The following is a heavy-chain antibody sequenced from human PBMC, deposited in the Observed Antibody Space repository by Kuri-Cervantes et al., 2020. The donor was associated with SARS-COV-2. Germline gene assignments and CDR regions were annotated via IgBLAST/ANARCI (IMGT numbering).Heavy chain of an antibody. CDR3: AGLYSSSWSYDY. Sequence: GGSLRLSCAASGFTFSSYAMSWVRQAPGKGLEWVSAISGSGGSTYYADSVKGRFTISRDNSKNTLYLQMNSLRAEDTAVYYCAGLYSSSWSYDYWGQGTLVTVSS. J-gene: IGHJ4*02. D-gene: IGHD6-13*01. CDR1: GFTFSSYA. V-gene: IGHV3-23*01. CDR2: ISGSGGST.